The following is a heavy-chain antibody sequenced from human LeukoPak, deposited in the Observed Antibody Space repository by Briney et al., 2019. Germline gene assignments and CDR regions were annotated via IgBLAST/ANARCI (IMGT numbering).Heavy chain of an antibody. J-gene: IGHJ4*02. D-gene: IGHD6-19*01. CDR2: ISYDGSNK. CDR3: ARDLGSGWYTHFDY. V-gene: IGHV3-30*19. Sequence: GGSLRLSCAASGFTFDNYGMHWVRQAPGKGLEWVALISYDGSNKYYADSVKGRFTVSRDNSKNTLYLQVNSLRHEDTAVYYCARDLGSGWYTHFDYWGQGTLVTVSS. CDR1: GFTFDNYG.